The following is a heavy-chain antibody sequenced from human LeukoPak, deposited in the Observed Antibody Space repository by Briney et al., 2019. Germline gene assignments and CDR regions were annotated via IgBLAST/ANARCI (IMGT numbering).Heavy chain of an antibody. D-gene: IGHD5-12*01. Sequence: PSETLSPTSTASGGSISSSRYYWGWIRQPPGKGLEWIGGIYYTGSTYYNPPLRSRVSISFDTSKNQFTLKLSSVTAADTAVYYCARRGVVATSDANFWGQGTLVTVSS. CDR3: ARRGVVATSDANF. V-gene: IGHV4-39*01. CDR2: IYYTGST. CDR1: GGSISSSRYY. J-gene: IGHJ4*02.